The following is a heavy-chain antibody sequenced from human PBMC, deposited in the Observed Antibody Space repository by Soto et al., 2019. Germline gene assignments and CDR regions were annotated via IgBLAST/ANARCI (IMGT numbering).Heavy chain of an antibody. CDR1: GFTFSSYW. Sequence: GESLRLSCAASGFTFSSYWMSWVRQAPGKGLEWVANINQDGSEKYYVDSVKGRFTISRDNAKNSLYLQMNSLRAEDTAVYYCARELVVVAAYYFDYWGQGTLVTVSS. CDR3: ARELVVVAAYYFDY. CDR2: INQDGSEK. V-gene: IGHV3-7*01. J-gene: IGHJ4*02. D-gene: IGHD2-15*01.